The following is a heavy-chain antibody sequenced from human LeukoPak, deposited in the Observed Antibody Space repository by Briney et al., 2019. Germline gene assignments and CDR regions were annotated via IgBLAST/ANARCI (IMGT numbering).Heavy chain of an antibody. J-gene: IGHJ4*02. Sequence: KPSETLSLTCTVSGGSISSGSYYWSWIRQPAGKGLEWIGRIYTSGGTNYNPSLKSRVTISVDTSKNQFSLKLSSVTAADTAVYYCARVAAAGKYDYWGQGTLVTVSS. D-gene: IGHD6-13*01. CDR1: GGSISSGSYY. CDR2: IYTSGGT. CDR3: ARVAAAGKYDY. V-gene: IGHV4-61*02.